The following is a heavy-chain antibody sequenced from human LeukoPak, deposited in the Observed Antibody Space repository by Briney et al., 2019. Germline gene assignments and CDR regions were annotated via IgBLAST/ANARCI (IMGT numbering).Heavy chain of an antibody. CDR3: AKSGGYGLIDY. CDR2: INHSGST. V-gene: IGHV4-34*01. D-gene: IGHD1-26*01. CDR1: GGSFSGYY. J-gene: IGHJ4*02. Sequence: SETLSLTCAVYGGSFSGYYWSWIRQPPGKGLEWIGEINHSGSTNYNASLQSRVTISIDTSKNQFSLRLNSVTAADTAMYYCAKSGGYGLIDYWGQGTLVTVSS.